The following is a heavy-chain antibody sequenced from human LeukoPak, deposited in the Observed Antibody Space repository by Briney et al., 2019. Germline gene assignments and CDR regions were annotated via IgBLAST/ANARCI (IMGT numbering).Heavy chain of an antibody. CDR3: ARDHGYDILTGYLDY. CDR1: GFSFSSYE. Sequence: GGSLRLSCAASGFSFSSYEMNWVRQATGKGLEWISYISSSGATIYYADSVKGRFTISRDNAKNSLYLQMNSLRAEDTAVYYCARDHGYDILTGYLDYWGRGTLVTVSS. V-gene: IGHV3-48*03. J-gene: IGHJ4*02. CDR2: ISSSGATI. D-gene: IGHD3-9*01.